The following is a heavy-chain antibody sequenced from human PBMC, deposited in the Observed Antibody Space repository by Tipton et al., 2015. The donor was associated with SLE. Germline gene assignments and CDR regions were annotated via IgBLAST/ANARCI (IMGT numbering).Heavy chain of an antibody. CDR3: ARASYCSGGSCYPHYFDY. CDR1: GYTFTSYG. Sequence: QLVQSGGEVKKAGASVKVSCKASGYTFTSYGISWVRQAPGQGLEWMGWISAYNGNTNYAQKLQGRVTMTTDTSTSTAYMELRSLRSDDTAVYYCARASYCSGGSCYPHYFDYWGQGTLVTVSS. V-gene: IGHV1-18*01. CDR2: ISAYNGNT. D-gene: IGHD2-15*01. J-gene: IGHJ4*02.